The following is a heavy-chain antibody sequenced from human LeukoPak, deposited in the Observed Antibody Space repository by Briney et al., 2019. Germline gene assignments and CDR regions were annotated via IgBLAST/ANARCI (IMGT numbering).Heavy chain of an antibody. D-gene: IGHD5-12*01. V-gene: IGHV4-34*01. J-gene: IGHJ5*02. CDR3: ARGRVATIKQSRAQAPKKNWFDP. CDR1: AGSVTGYY. CDR2: INNSGST. Sequence: PSETLSLTCALHAGSVTGYYWSWIRHPPGKGLESLGEINNSGSTNYNPSLKSRVTISVDTSKNQCSLKLSSVTAADTAVYYCARGRVATIKQSRAQAPKKNWFDPWGQGTLVTVSS.